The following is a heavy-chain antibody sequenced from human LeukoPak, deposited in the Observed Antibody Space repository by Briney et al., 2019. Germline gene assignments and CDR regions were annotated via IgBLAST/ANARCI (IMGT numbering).Heavy chain of an antibody. Sequence: GASVKVSCKASGYTFTCYGISWVRQAPGQGLEWMGWISAYNGNTNYAQKLQGRVTMTTDTSTSTAYMELRSLRSDDTAVYYCARADCSSTSCYPFDYWGQGTLVTVSS. CDR2: ISAYNGNT. J-gene: IGHJ4*02. D-gene: IGHD2-2*01. V-gene: IGHV1-18*01. CDR3: ARADCSSTSCYPFDY. CDR1: GYTFTCYG.